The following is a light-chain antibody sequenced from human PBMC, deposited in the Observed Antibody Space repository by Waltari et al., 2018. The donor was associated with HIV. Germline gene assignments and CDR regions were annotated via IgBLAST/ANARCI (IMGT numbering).Light chain of an antibody. Sequence: QSVLTQPPSVSAAPGQKVTISCSGTTSNIGNDFVSWYQQFPGTAPKVLIYENNKRPSGIPDRFSGSKSGTSATLGITGLQTGDEADYYCGTWDDSLSAVVFGGGTKLTVL. CDR3: GTWDDSLSAVV. CDR1: TSNIGNDF. CDR2: ENN. V-gene: IGLV1-51*02. J-gene: IGLJ3*02.